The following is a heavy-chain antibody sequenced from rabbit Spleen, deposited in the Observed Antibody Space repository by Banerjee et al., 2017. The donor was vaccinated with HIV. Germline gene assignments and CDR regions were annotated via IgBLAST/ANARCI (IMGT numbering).Heavy chain of an antibody. D-gene: IGHD4-1*01. CDR3: ARDLAGVIGWNFNL. CDR1: GFSFSDRDV. CDR2: IYAGSNDNT. Sequence: QQQLEESGGGLVKPEGSLTLTCKASGFSFSDRDVMCWVRQAPGKGLEWIACIYAGSNDNTYYASWAKGRFTISKTSSTTVTLQMTSLTAADTATYFCARDLAGVIGWNFNLWGPGTLVTVS. V-gene: IGHV1S45*01. J-gene: IGHJ4*01.